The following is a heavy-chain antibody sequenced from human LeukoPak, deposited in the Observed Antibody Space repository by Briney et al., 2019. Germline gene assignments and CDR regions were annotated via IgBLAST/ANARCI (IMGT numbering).Heavy chain of an antibody. D-gene: IGHD3-3*01. CDR2: MNPNSGNT. V-gene: IGHV1-8*03. Sequence: ASVKVSCKASGYTFTSYDINWVRQATGQGLEWMGWMNPNSGNTGYAQKFQGRVTITRNTSISTAYMELSSLRSEDTAVYYCARGPWYYDFWSGLDAFDIWGQGTMVTVSS. CDR3: ARGPWYYDFWSGLDAFDI. CDR1: GYTFTSYD. J-gene: IGHJ3*02.